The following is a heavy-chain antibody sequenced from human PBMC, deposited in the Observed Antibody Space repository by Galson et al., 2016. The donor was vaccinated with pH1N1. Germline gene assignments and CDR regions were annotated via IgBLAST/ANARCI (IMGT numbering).Heavy chain of an antibody. CDR3: ARDRWGHSYGLAGMDV. J-gene: IGHJ6*02. D-gene: IGHD5-18*01. Sequence: SLRLSCAASGFSVSHNYMSWVRQAPGKGLEWVSIIYTGGGTYYADSVKGRLTISRDNSKDTLYLQMNSLRAEDTAVYYCARDRWGHSYGLAGMDVWGQGTTVTVSS. CDR1: GFSVSHNY. V-gene: IGHV3-53*01. CDR2: IYTGGGT.